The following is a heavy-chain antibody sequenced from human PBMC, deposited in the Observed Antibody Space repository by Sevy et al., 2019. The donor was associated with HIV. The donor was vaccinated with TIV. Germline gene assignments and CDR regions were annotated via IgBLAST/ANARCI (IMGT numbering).Heavy chain of an antibody. V-gene: IGHV4-39*01. J-gene: IGHJ4*02. CDR1: SGSISSSTYY. CDR3: AGHTYRDRSGYYYPVWFDY. D-gene: IGHD3-22*01. Sequence: SETLSLTCTVSSGSISSSTYYWAWIRQPPGKGLEWIGSIFYSGSPYYNPSLQSRLTISVDTSKNQFSLKQSSVTAAEPVVNYGAGHTYRDRSGYYYPVWFDYWGRGTLVTVSS. CDR2: IFYSGSP.